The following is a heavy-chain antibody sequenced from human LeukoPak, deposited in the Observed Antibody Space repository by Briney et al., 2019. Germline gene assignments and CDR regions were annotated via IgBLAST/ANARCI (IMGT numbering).Heavy chain of an antibody. CDR1: GGSLSGYY. Sequence: SETLSLTCAVYGGSLSGYYWSWIRQPPGKGLEWIGEINHSGSTNYNPSLKSRVTISVDTSKNQFSLKLSSVTAADTAVYYCARVVESIAAAGTNFDYWGQGTLVTVSS. CDR3: ARVVESIAAAGTNFDY. D-gene: IGHD6-13*01. CDR2: INHSGST. V-gene: IGHV4-34*01. J-gene: IGHJ4*02.